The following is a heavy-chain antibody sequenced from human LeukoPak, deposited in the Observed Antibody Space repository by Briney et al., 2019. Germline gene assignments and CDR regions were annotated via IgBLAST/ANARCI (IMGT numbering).Heavy chain of an antibody. CDR3: ARDPGGPHTVKWDAFDI. CDR2: IFSGGST. J-gene: IGHJ3*02. V-gene: IGHV3-53*01. D-gene: IGHD2-2*02. Sequence: PGGSLRLSCAASGFTVSSHYMSWARQTPGKGLEWVSVIFSGGSTYYADSVKGRFTISRDNSKNTLYLQMNSLRAEDTAVYYCARDPGGPHTVKWDAFDIWGQGTMVTVSS. CDR1: GFTVSSHY.